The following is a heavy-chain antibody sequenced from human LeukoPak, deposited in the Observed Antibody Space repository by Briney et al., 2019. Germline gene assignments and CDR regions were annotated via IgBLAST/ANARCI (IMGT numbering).Heavy chain of an antibody. Sequence: ASETLSLTCTVSGGSISSSSYYWGWIRQPPGKGLEWIGSIYYSGSTYYNPSLKSRVTISVDTSKNQFSLKLSSVTAADTAVYYCATSPSNSSGWYAYWYFDLWGRGTLVTVSS. CDR3: ATSPSNSSGWYAYWYFDL. V-gene: IGHV4-39*07. CDR1: GGSISSSSYY. CDR2: IYYSGST. D-gene: IGHD6-19*01. J-gene: IGHJ2*01.